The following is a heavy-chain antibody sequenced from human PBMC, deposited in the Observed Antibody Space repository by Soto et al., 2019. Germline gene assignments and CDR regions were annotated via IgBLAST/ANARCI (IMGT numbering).Heavy chain of an antibody. CDR3: ALGMGGYVSYYFDY. V-gene: IGHV2-5*02. Sequence: QITLKESGPTLVKPTQTLTLTCTFSGFSLSTSGVGVGWIRQPPGKALEWLALIYWDDDKRYSPSLKSRLTITKDTSKNQVVLTMTNMDPVDTATYYGALGMGGYVSYYFDYWGQGTLVTVSS. CDR2: IYWDDDK. J-gene: IGHJ4*02. D-gene: IGHD5-12*01. CDR1: GFSLSTSGVG.